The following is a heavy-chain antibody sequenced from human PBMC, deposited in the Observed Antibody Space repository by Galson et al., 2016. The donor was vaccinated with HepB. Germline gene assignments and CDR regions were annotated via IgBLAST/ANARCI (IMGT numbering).Heavy chain of an antibody. CDR2: IIPMSGRP. CDR3: AKDRGHQVPANYYYYMDV. J-gene: IGHJ6*03. CDR1: GGTFSSYA. V-gene: IGHV1-69*06. Sequence: SVKVSCKASGGTFSSYAISWVRQAPGQGLEWIGGIIPMSGRPKYAQKFQGRVTITADKSTSTVYMELSSLRSEDTAVFYCAKDRGHQVPANYYYYMDVWGKGTTVTVSS. D-gene: IGHD3-10*01.